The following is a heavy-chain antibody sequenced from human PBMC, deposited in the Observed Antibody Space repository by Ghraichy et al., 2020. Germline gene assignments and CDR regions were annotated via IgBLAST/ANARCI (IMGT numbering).Heavy chain of an antibody. CDR2: ISSSGRNI. Sequence: GESLNISCAASGFTFNAHNMNWVRQAPGKGLEWVSHISSSGRNIYYADSVKGRFTISRDNAKNSLYLQMNSLRAEDTAVYYCARDSSTWYRDYWGQGTLVTVSS. J-gene: IGHJ4*02. CDR3: ARDSSTWYRDY. V-gene: IGHV3-48*01. CDR1: GFTFNAHN. D-gene: IGHD6-13*01.